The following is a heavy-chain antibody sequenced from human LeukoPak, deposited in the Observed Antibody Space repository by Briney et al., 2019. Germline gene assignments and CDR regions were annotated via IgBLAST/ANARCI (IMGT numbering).Heavy chain of an antibody. D-gene: IGHD6-13*01. V-gene: IGHV3-9*01. CDR2: ISWNSGSI. Sequence: GGSLRLSCAASGFTFDDYAMHWVRQAPGKGLEWVSGISWNSGSIGYADSVKGRFTISRDNAKNSLYLQMNSLRAEDTALYYCAKAYLIAAAAYSDYWGQGTLVTVSS. CDR3: AKAYLIAAAAYSDY. J-gene: IGHJ4*02. CDR1: GFTFDDYA.